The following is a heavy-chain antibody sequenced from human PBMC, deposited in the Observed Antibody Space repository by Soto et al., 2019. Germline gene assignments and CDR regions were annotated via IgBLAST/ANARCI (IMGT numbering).Heavy chain of an antibody. D-gene: IGHD6-13*01. J-gene: IGHJ4*02. CDR2: IWYDGSNK. CDR1: GFTFSSYG. V-gene: IGHV3-33*01. Sequence: QVQLVESGGGVVQPGRSLRLSCAASGFTFSSYGMHWVRQAPGKGLEWVAVIWYDGSNKYYADSVKGRFTISRDNSKNTLYLQMNSLRAEDTAVYYCAREYTSSSWHDWGQGTLVTVSS. CDR3: AREYTSSSWHD.